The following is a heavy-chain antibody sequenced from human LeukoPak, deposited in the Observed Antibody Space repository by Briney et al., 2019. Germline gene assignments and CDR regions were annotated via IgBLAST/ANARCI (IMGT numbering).Heavy chain of an antibody. CDR1: GFTFSDYY. D-gene: IGHD3-22*01. J-gene: IGHJ4*02. V-gene: IGHV3-11*03. CDR2: ISSSSSNR. Sequence: PGGSLRLSCAASGFTFSDYYMSWIRQAPGKGLEWVSYISSSSSNRNYADSVKGRFTISRDNAKNSLYLQMNSLKTEDTAVYYCTRIFYYETGGYYPDHWGQGTLVTVSS. CDR3: TRIFYYETGGYYPDH.